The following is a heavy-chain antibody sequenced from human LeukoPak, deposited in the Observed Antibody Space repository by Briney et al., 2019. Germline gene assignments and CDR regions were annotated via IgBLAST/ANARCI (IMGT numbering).Heavy chain of an antibody. Sequence: SETLSLTCAVYGGSFSGYYWSWIRQPPGKGLEWIGEINHSGSTNYNPSLKSRVTISVDTSKNQFSLKLSSVTAADTAVYYCARVVAKQWLAYFDYWGQGTLVTVSS. V-gene: IGHV4-34*01. J-gene: IGHJ4*02. CDR3: ARVVAKQWLAYFDY. D-gene: IGHD6-19*01. CDR2: INHSGST. CDR1: GGSFSGYY.